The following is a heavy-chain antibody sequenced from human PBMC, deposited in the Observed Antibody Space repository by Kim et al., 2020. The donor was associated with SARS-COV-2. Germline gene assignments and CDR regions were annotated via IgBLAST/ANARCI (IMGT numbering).Heavy chain of an antibody. CDR2: IYTSGST. J-gene: IGHJ6*02. V-gene: IGHV4-61*02. Sequence: SETLSLTCTVSGGSISSGSYYWSWIRQPAGKGLEWIGRIYTSGSTNYNPSLKSRVTISVDTSKNQFSLKLSSVTAADTAVYYCARDDGTSTDYYYYGMDVWGQGTTVTVSS. CDR3: ARDDGTSTDYYYYGMDV. CDR1: GGSISSGSYY. D-gene: IGHD2-2*01.